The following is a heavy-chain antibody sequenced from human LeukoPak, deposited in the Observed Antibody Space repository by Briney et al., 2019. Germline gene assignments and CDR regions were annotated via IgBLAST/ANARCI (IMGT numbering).Heavy chain of an antibody. V-gene: IGHV5-51*01. Sequence: GESLKISCKGSGYSLTSYWIGWVRQMPGKGLEWMGIIYPGDSDTRYSPSFQGQVTISADKSISTAYLQWSSLKASDTAMYYCASPDLTTGYGMDVWGQGTTVTVSS. CDR3: ASPDLTTGYGMDV. D-gene: IGHD4-11*01. J-gene: IGHJ6*02. CDR2: IYPGDSDT. CDR1: GYSLTSYW.